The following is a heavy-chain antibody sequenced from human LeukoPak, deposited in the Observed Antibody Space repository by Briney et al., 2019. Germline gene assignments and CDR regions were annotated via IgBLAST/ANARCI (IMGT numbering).Heavy chain of an antibody. Sequence: GRSLRLSCAAPGFTFDDYAMHWVRQAPGKGLEWVSGISWNSGNIGYAGSVKGRFTISRDNAKKSLYLQMNSLRAEDMALYYCAKGTYYDFWSGYSFDPWGQGTLVTASS. V-gene: IGHV3-9*03. J-gene: IGHJ5*02. D-gene: IGHD3-3*01. CDR3: AKGTYYDFWSGYSFDP. CDR2: ISWNSGNI. CDR1: GFTFDDYA.